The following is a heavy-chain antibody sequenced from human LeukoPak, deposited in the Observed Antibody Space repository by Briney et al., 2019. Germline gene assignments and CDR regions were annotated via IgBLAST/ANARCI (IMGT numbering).Heavy chain of an antibody. J-gene: IGHJ3*02. D-gene: IGHD3-9*01. CDR3: ASADYDMAFDI. CDR1: GGSISSGGYY. V-gene: IGHV4-31*03. CDR2: IYYSGST. Sequence: PSQTLSLTCTVSGGSISSGGYYWSWIRQRPGKGLEWIGYIYYSGSTDYNPSLKSRFTMSVDTSKNQFSLKLSSVTAADTAVYYCASADYDMAFDIWGQGTMVTVSS.